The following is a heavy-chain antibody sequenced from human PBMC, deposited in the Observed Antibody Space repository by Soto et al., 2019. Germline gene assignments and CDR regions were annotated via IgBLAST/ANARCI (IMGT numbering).Heavy chain of an antibody. CDR2: IYHRGAT. Sequence: QVQLQESGPRLVRPSQTLSLTCTVSGESIDTAGYYWTWIRQRPGRGLEWLGFIYHRGATYYSSSMKSRLSISIDRSQHQFSLKVTSVTAADTAVYFCSRGDYWGQGMLVTVSS. V-gene: IGHV4-31*03. CDR3: SRGDY. J-gene: IGHJ4*02. CDR1: GESIDTAGYY.